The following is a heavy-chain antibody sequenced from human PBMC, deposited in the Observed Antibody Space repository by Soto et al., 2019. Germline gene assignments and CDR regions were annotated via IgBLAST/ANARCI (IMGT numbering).Heavy chain of an antibody. CDR1: GGTFSSYA. J-gene: IGHJ6*02. CDR3: ARGNSNKVLPGYYYGMDV. Sequence: QVQLVQSGAEVKKPGSSVKVSCKASGGTFSSYAISWVRQAPGQGLEWMGGIIPIFGTANYAQKFQGRVTITSDASTRKAYMEMRSLKSEDTAVYYCARGNSNKVLPGYYYGMDVWGQGTTVTVSS. CDR2: IIPIFGTA. V-gene: IGHV1-69*01. D-gene: IGHD2-2*01.